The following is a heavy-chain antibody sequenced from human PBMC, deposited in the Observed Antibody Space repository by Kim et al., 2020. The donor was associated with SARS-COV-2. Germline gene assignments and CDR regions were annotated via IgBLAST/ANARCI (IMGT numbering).Heavy chain of an antibody. Sequence: ASVKVSCKVSGFTFSTSALHWVRQAPGQRLEWMGWINRDNGKTKSSERFQDRVTFTRDMSASTVYMELSSLRVEDTAVYYCARDAFFYDESGIIDSWGQGTLVTVSS. V-gene: IGHV1-3*01. J-gene: IGHJ4*02. D-gene: IGHD3-10*01. CDR1: GFTFSTSA. CDR2: INRDNGKT. CDR3: ARDAFFYDESGIIDS.